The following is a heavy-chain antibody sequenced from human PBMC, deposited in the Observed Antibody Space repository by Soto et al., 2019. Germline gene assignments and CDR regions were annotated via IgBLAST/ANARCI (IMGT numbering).Heavy chain of an antibody. CDR2: IWYDGSNK. D-gene: IGHD5-12*01. V-gene: IGHV3-33*01. CDR3: ARDGPGGFYDYPRSDY. J-gene: IGHJ4*02. Sequence: QVQLVESGGGVVQPGRSLRLSCAASGFTFSSYGMHWVRQAPGKGLEWVAVIWYDGSNKYYADSVKGRFTISRDNSKNTLYLQMNSLRAEDTAVYYCARDGPGGFYDYPRSDYWGQGTLVTVSS. CDR1: GFTFSSYG.